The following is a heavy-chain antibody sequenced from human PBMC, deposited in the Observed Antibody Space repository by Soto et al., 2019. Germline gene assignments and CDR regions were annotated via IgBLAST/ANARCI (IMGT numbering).Heavy chain of an antibody. D-gene: IGHD3-22*01. CDR2: IYDSGST. Sequence: SETLSLTCTVSGGSISSGDYYWSWIRQPPGKGLEWIGYIYDSGSTYYNPSLKSRVTISVDTSKNQFSLKLSAVTAADTAVYYCARGDYYEIFDYWGQGTLVTVS. CDR3: ARGDYYEIFDY. V-gene: IGHV4-30-4*01. CDR1: GGSISSGDYY. J-gene: IGHJ4*02.